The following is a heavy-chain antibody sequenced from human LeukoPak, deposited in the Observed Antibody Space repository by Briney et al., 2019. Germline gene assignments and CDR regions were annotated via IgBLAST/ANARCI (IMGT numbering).Heavy chain of an antibody. CDR2: MNPNSGNT. Sequence: GASVKVSCKASGYTFTSYDINWVRQATGQGLEWMGWMNPNSGNTGYAQKFQGRVTMTRNTSISTAYMELSSLRSEDTAVYYRASGYSYGTSGKNDYWGQGTLVTVSS. D-gene: IGHD5-18*01. CDR1: GYTFTSYD. J-gene: IGHJ4*02. CDR3: ASGYSYGTSGKNDY. V-gene: IGHV1-8*01.